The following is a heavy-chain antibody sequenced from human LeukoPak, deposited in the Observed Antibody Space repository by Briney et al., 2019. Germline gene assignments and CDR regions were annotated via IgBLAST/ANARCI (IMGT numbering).Heavy chain of an antibody. CDR3: ARVGYFGSGSYYRDYFEY. J-gene: IGHJ4*02. CDR1: GVSISSYY. V-gene: IGHV4-59*01. CDR2: ISNSAIT. Sequence: SETLSLTCTVSGVSISSYYWTWIRQPPGKGLEWIGFISNSAITDYNPSLKSRVTISRDTSKNHLSLKLNSMTAADTAVYYCARVGYFGSGSYYRDYFEYWGQGTLVTVSS. D-gene: IGHD3-10*01.